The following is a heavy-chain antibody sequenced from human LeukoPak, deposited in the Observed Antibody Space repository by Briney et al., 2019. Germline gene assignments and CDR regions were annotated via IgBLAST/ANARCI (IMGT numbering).Heavy chain of an antibody. CDR3: ARGGWFIVDY. Sequence: GGSLRLSCAASGFTFGSYWMHWVRQAPGKGLVWVSRISSDGSSTSYADSVKGRFTISRDNAKNTLYLQMNSLRAEDTAVYYCARGGWFIVDYWGQGTLVTVSS. CDR2: ISSDGSST. J-gene: IGHJ4*02. D-gene: IGHD3-10*01. CDR1: GFTFGSYW. V-gene: IGHV3-74*01.